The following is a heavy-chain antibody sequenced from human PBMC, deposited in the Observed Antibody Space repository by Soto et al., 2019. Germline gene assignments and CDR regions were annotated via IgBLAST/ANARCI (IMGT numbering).Heavy chain of an antibody. J-gene: IGHJ3*02. D-gene: IGHD3-22*01. CDR1: GFTFSSYW. V-gene: IGHV3-7*05. CDR2: IKQDGSNK. Sequence: PGGSLRLSCAASGFTFSSYWMSWVRQAPGKGLEWVANIKQDGSNKYYVDSVKGRFTISRDNSKNTLYLQMNSLRADDTAVYYCAREDRITMIVVAPTGSAFDIWGQGTMVTVSS. CDR3: AREDRITMIVVAPTGSAFDI.